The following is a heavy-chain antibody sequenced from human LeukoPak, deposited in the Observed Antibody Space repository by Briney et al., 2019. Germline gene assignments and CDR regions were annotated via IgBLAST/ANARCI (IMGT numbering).Heavy chain of an antibody. D-gene: IGHD3-22*01. CDR3: ARDSSGYLFDY. Sequence: PSETLSLTCAVYGGSFSGYYWSWIRQPPGKGLEWIGEISHSGSTNYNPSLKSRVTISVDTSKNQFSLKLSSVTAADTAVYYCARDSSGYLFDYWGQGTLVTVSS. CDR1: GGSFSGYY. J-gene: IGHJ4*02. CDR2: ISHSGST. V-gene: IGHV4-34*01.